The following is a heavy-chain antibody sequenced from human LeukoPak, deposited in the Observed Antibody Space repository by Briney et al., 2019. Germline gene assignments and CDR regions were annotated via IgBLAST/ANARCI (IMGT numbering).Heavy chain of an antibody. CDR3: AKDLQQWLVQVGYFDY. Sequence: AGGSLRLSCAASGFTFSSYGMHWVRQAPGKGLEWVAVISYDGSNKYYADSVKGRFTISRDNSKNTLCLQMNSLRAEDTAVYYCAKDLQQWLVQVGYFDYWGQGTLVTVSS. CDR2: ISYDGSNK. V-gene: IGHV3-30*18. D-gene: IGHD6-19*01. CDR1: GFTFSSYG. J-gene: IGHJ4*02.